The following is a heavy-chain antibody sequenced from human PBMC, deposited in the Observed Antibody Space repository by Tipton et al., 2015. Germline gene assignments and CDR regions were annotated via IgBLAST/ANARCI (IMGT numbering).Heavy chain of an antibody. CDR2: IIPLFGRP. Sequence: QSGAEVKKPGSSVNVSCKASGGSFSSYAINWLRQIPGQGLEWMGGIIPLFGRPSYAQKFQGRVTITADESTTTAYMELTSLRSEDTAVYFCARDERWLQGSYHYPMDAWGQGTTVTVSS. V-gene: IGHV1-69*01. CDR1: GGSFSSYA. D-gene: IGHD5-18*01. CDR3: ARDERWLQGSYHYPMDA. J-gene: IGHJ6*02.